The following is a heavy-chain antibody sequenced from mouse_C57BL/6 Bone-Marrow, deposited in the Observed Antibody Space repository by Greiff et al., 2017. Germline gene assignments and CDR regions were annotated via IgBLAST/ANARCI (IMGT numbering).Heavy chain of an antibody. CDR2: IHPNSGST. CDR3: ASDYYSSSYVRGYAMDY. CDR1: GYTFTSYW. V-gene: IGHV1-64*01. D-gene: IGHD1-1*01. J-gene: IGHJ4*01. Sequence: QVQLQQPGAELVKPGASVKLSCKASGYTFTSYWMHWVKQRPGQGLEWIGMIHPNSGSTNYNEKFKSKATLTVDKSSSTAYMQLSSLTSEDSAVYYCASDYYSSSYVRGYAMDYWGQGTSVTVSS.